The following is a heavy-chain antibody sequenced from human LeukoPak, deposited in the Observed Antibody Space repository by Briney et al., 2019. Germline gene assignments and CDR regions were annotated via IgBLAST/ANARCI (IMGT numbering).Heavy chain of an antibody. CDR3: AREEQGILTGYYGFDY. J-gene: IGHJ4*02. CDR1: GYTFTSYA. Sequence: GASVKVSCKASGYTFTSYAMHWVRQAPGQRLEWMGWTNAGNGNTKYSQKFQGRVTITRDTSASTAYMELSSLRSEDTAVYYCAREEQGILTGYYGFDYWGQGTLVTVSS. CDR2: TNAGNGNT. D-gene: IGHD3-9*01. V-gene: IGHV1-3*01.